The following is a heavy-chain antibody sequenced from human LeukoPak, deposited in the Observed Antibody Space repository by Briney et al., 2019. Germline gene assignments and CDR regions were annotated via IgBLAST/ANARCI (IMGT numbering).Heavy chain of an antibody. V-gene: IGHV1-8*01. Sequence: ASVKVSCKASVYTFPSYDIHWVRQATGKGLEWMGWMNHNSCNTRYAHKFQDRVTMPRHTSLSADYIELSSLGSEDTAVYYCARAYYDILTGSRYYYMDVWVKGTTV. CDR3: ARAYYDILTGSRYYYMDV. CDR2: MNHNSCNT. J-gene: IGHJ6*03. D-gene: IGHD3-9*01. CDR1: VYTFPSYD.